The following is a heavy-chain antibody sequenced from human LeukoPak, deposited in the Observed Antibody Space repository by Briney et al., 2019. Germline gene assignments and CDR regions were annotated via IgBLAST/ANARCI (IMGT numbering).Heavy chain of an antibody. Sequence: SETLSLTCAVYGGSFSGYYWSWIRQPPGKGLEWIGEINHSGSTNYNPSLKSRVTISVDTSKNQFSLKLSSVTAADTAVYYCARGEREDYRTYYYDSSGSQEGAPHDYWGQGTLVTVSS. D-gene: IGHD3-22*01. CDR3: ARGEREDYRTYYYDSSGSQEGAPHDY. J-gene: IGHJ4*02. CDR2: INHSGST. CDR1: GGSFSGYY. V-gene: IGHV4-34*01.